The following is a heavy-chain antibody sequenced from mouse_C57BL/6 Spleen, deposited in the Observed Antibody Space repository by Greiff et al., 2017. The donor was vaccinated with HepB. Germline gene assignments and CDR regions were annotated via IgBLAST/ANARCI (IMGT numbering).Heavy chain of an antibody. V-gene: IGHV1-64*01. CDR1: GYTFTSYW. J-gene: IGHJ4*01. CDR3: ARPRGGYAMDY. CDR2: IYPNSGST. Sequence: QVQLQQPGAELVKPGASVKLSCKASGYTFTSYWMHWVKQRPGQGLEWIGMIYPNSGSTNYNEKFKSKATLTVDKSSSTASMQLSSLTSEDSAVYYCARPRGGYAMDYWGQGTSVTVSS.